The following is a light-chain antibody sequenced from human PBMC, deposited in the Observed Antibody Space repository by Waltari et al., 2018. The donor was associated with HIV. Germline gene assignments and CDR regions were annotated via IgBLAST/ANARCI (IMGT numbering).Light chain of an antibody. J-gene: IGKJ4*01. V-gene: IGKV3-15*01. CDR3: QQYHNWPLT. CDR2: GAF. Sequence: ETVMTQSPATLSVSPGERATLSCRASQSVGSNLAWYQQKHGQAPRLLVYGAFTRATGIPARFSGSGSGTEFTLTISSLQSEDFAVYSCQQYHNWPLTFGGGTKVEIK. CDR1: QSVGSN.